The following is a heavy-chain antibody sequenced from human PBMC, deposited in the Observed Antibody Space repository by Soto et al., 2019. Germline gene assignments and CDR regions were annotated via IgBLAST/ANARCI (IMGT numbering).Heavy chain of an antibody. D-gene: IGHD3-16*01. J-gene: IGHJ6*03. CDR3: ARGGGRYYMDV. CDR1: GGSFSGYY. V-gene: IGHV4-34*01. Sequence: SETLSLTCAVYGGSFSGYYWSWIRQPPGKGLEWIGEINHSGSTNCNPSLKSRVTISVDTSKNQFSLKLSSVTAADTAVYYCARGGGRYYMDVWDKGTTVTVSS. CDR2: INHSGST.